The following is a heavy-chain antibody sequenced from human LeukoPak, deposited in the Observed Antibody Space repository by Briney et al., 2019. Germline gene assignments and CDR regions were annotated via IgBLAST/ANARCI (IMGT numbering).Heavy chain of an antibody. J-gene: IGHJ4*02. CDR2: IYYTGNT. V-gene: IGHV4-39*02. D-gene: IGHD1-14*01. CDR3: ARETTKAMIDS. CDR1: GVSISSSNSY. Sequence: SETLSLTCTVSGVSISSSNSYWGWIRQPPGKGLEWIGSIYYTGNTYYNASLKSRVTISIDTSKNQISLRLTSVTATDTAMYYCARETTKAMIDSWGQGILVTVSS.